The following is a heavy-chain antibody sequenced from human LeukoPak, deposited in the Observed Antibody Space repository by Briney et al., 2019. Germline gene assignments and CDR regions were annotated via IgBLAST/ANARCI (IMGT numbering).Heavy chain of an antibody. Sequence: PSETLSLTCTVSGGSISSGSYYWSWIRQPAGKGLEWIGRIYTSGSTNCNPSLKSRVTISVDTSKNQFSLKLSSVTAADTAVYYCARWQYDSSGYRKIDCWGQGTLVTVSS. CDR3: ARWQYDSSGYRKIDC. CDR1: GGSISSGSYY. CDR2: IYTSGST. J-gene: IGHJ4*02. V-gene: IGHV4-61*02. D-gene: IGHD3-22*01.